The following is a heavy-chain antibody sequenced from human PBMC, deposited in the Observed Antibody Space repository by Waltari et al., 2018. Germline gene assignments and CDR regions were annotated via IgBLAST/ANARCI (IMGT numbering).Heavy chain of an antibody. CDR3: ARDQIAVAGTYGMDV. V-gene: IGHV1-69*05. CDR2: IIPIFGTA. J-gene: IGHJ6*02. D-gene: IGHD6-19*01. CDR1: GGTFSSYA. Sequence: QVQLGQSGAEVKKPGSSVKVSRKASGGTFSSYAISWVRQGPGQGLEWMGRIIPIFGTANYAQKFQGRVTITTDESTSTAYMELSSLRSEDTAVYYCARDQIAVAGTYGMDVWGQGTTVTVSS.